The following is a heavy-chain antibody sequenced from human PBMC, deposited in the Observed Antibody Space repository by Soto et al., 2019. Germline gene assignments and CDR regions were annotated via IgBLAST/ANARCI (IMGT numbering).Heavy chain of an antibody. CDR1: GFTCSSYS. J-gene: IGHJ6*02. CDR3: ARDLSSSWYSSSYYYGMDV. Sequence: PGGSLRLSCAASGFTCSSYSMNWVRQAPGKGLEWVSYISSSSSTIYYADSVKGRFTISRDNAKNSLYLQMNSLRDEDTAVYYCARDLSSSWYSSSYYYGMDVWGQGTTVTVSS. D-gene: IGHD6-13*01. CDR2: ISSSSSTI. V-gene: IGHV3-48*02.